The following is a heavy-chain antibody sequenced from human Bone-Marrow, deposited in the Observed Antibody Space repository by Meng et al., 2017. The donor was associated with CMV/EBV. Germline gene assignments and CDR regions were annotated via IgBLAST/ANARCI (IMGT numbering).Heavy chain of an antibody. D-gene: IGHD3-22*01. J-gene: IGHJ4*02. CDR1: GFTFSSYS. CDR2: ISSSSSYI. Sequence: GESLKISCAASGFTFSSYSMNWVRQAPGKGLEWVSSISSSSSYIYYADLVKGRFTISRDNAKNSLYLQMNSLRAEDTAVYYCARGSGYQFDYWGQGTLVPVSS. V-gene: IGHV3-21*01. CDR3: ARGSGYQFDY.